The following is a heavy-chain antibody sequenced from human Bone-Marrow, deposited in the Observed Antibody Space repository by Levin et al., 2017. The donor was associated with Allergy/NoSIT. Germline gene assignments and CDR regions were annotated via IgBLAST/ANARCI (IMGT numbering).Heavy chain of an antibody. Sequence: GASVKVSCAASGFTFSTYWMSWVRQAPGKGLEWVANINEDGGAKYHVDSVEGRFIISRDNAKNTLFLQMNSLRAEDTAVYYCARAGAVGVVDYWGQGILVIVSS. D-gene: IGHD6-19*01. CDR2: INEDGGAK. CDR1: GFTFSTYW. CDR3: ARAGAVGVVDY. J-gene: IGHJ4*02. V-gene: IGHV3-7*01.